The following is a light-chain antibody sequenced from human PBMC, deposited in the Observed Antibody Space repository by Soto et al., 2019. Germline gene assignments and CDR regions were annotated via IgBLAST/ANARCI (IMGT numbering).Light chain of an antibody. CDR3: LQRSNWPLT. Sequence: EIVLTQSPATLSLSPGEGATLSCRASQGVSGYLVWYQQKPGQPPRVLIYDASNRATGIPARFSGSGSGTDFTLTISSLEPEDFAVYYCLQRSNWPLTFGPGTKMDLK. J-gene: IGKJ3*01. V-gene: IGKV3-11*01. CDR2: DAS. CDR1: QGVSGY.